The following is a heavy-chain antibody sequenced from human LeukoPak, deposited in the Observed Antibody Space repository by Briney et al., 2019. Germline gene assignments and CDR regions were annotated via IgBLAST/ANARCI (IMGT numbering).Heavy chain of an antibody. J-gene: IGHJ4*02. V-gene: IGHV4-61*02. D-gene: IGHD6-19*01. CDR3: ARLRYSSGWYGY. CDR2: IYTSGTT. CDR1: GGSVRRGNYY. Sequence: SQTLSLTCTVSGGSVRRGNYYWTWIRQPAGSGLEWIGRIYTSGTTDYNPSLRTRVTISVDTSKNQFSLKLSSVTAADTAVYYCARLRYSSGWYGYWGQATLVTVSS.